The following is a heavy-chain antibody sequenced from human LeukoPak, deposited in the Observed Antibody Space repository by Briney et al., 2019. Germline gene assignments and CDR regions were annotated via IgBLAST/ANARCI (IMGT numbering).Heavy chain of an antibody. CDR1: GGSISSYY. D-gene: IGHD6-13*01. CDR3: ARHDGSSWYYAFDV. V-gene: IGHV4-59*08. CDR2: IYYSGST. J-gene: IGHJ3*01. Sequence: SETLSLTYTVSGGSISSYYWSWIRQPPGKGLEWIGYIYYSGSTNYNPSLKSRVTISLDTSKNQFSLKLSSVTAADTAVYYCARHDGSSWYYAFDVWGQGTMVTVSS.